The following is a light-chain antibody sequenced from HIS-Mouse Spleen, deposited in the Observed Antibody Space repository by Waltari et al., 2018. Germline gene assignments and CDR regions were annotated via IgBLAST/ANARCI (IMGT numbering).Light chain of an antibody. V-gene: IGLV3-21*03. CDR2: VDS. CDR3: QVWDSSSDHYV. Sequence: SYVLTQPPSVSVAPGKTARITCGGNNIGSKSVHWYQQKPGQAPVLVVYVDSDRPSGFPGRFSGSNHWNSSTMTICRVEAGDEADYYCQVWDSSSDHYVFGTGTKVTV. CDR1: NIGSKS. J-gene: IGLJ1*01.